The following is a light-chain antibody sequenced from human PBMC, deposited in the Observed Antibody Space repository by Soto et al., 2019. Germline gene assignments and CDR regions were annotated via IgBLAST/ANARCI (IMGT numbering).Light chain of an antibody. V-gene: IGKV1-5*03. J-gene: IGKJ1*01. Sequence: DIQMTQSPSNLSASVGDRVTITCRASQSISGWLAWYQQKPGKAPKLLIDKASSLESGVPSRFSGSGSGTEFTLTISSLQPDDFATFDCQQYNNYGSWTFGQGTKVEIK. CDR3: QQYNNYGSWT. CDR1: QSISGW. CDR2: KAS.